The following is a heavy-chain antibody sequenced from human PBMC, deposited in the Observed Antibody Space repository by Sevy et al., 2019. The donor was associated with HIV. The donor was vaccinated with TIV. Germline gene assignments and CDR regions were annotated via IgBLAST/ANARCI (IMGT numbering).Heavy chain of an antibody. J-gene: IGHJ6*03. CDR3: ARGVVGAGAGCDYMDF. CDR1: GFSFSSSG. Sequence: GGSLRLSCAASGFSFSSSGMHWVRQAPGKGLEWVADIWYDGSKQYYEDSVKGRFTISRDNSKKTVYRQMTSLRVEETAVYYCARGVVGAGAGCDYMDFWGKGTTVTVSS. CDR2: IWYDGSKQ. V-gene: IGHV3-33*01. D-gene: IGHD1-26*01.